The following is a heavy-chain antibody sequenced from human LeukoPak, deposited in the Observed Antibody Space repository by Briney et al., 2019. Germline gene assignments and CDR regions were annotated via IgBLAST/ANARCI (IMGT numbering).Heavy chain of an antibody. J-gene: IGHJ4*02. CDR2: IGGDGGST. Sequence: GGSLRLPCAASGFTFDDYAMHWARQAPGKGLEWVSLIGGDGGSTYYADSVKGRFTISRDNSKNSLFLQMKSLRTDDTALYYCVKEPHYYDRSGYFWGQGTLVTVSS. CDR3: VKEPHYYDRSGYF. V-gene: IGHV3-43*02. D-gene: IGHD3-22*01. CDR1: GFTFDDYA.